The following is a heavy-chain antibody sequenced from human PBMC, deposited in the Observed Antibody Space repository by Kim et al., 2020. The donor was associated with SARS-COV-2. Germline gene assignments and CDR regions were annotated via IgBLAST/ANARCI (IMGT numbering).Heavy chain of an antibody. D-gene: IGHD6-13*01. V-gene: IGHV4-34*01. J-gene: IGHJ4*02. CDR2: INHSGST. CDR3: ARAGFWYFNHYDY. CDR1: GGSFSGYY. Sequence: SETLSLTCAVYGGSFSGYYWSWIRQPPGKGLEWIGEINHSGSTNYNPSLKSRVTISVDTSKNQFSLKLSSVTAADTAVYYCARAGFWYFNHYDYWGQGTLVTVSS.